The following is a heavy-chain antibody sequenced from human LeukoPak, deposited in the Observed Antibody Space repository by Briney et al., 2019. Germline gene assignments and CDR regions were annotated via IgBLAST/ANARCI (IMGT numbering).Heavy chain of an antibody. CDR3: VRDRGSYRPIDY. J-gene: IGHJ4*02. D-gene: IGHD1-26*01. Sequence: PGGSLRLSCAASGFTFSSNWMHWVRQAPGKGLEWVSSISYTGAYIYYADSVRGRFTISRDNPQNSVFLQMNSLRAEDTAVYYCVRDRGSYRPIDYWGQGTLVTVSS. CDR1: GFTFSSNW. CDR2: ISYTGAYI. V-gene: IGHV3-21*04.